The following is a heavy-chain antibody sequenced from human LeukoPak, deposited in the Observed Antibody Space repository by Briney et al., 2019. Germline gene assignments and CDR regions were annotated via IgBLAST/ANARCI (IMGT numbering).Heavy chain of an antibody. CDR1: GFTFSSYD. V-gene: IGHV3-13*01. CDR3: ASDPALWFGEPHFDL. D-gene: IGHD3-10*01. Sequence: GGSLRLSCAASGFTFSSYDMHWVRQATGKGLEWVSAIGTAGDTYYPGSVKGRFTISRENAKNSLYLQMNSLRAGDTAVYYCASDPALWFGEPHFDLWGRGTLVTVSS. CDR2: IGTAGDT. J-gene: IGHJ2*01.